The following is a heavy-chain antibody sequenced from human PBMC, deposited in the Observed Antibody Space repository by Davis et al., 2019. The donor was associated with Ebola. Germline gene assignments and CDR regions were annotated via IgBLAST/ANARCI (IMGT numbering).Heavy chain of an antibody. J-gene: IGHJ3*02. CDR1: GFTFSSYS. CDR2: ISSSSSTI. D-gene: IGHD2-8*01. V-gene: IGHV3-48*04. Sequence: PGGSLRLSCAASGFTFSSYSMNWVRQAPGKGLEWVSYISSSSSTIYYADSVKGRFTISRDNAKNSLYLQMNSLRAEDTAVYYCAREPFLYGDAFDIWGQGTMVTVSS. CDR3: AREPFLYGDAFDI.